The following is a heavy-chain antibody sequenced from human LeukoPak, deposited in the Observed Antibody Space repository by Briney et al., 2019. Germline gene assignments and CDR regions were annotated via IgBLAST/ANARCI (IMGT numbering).Heavy chain of an antibody. Sequence: GASVKVSCKASGYTFTGYCMHWVRQAPGQGLEWMGWINLKSGGTNYAQKFQGRVTMTRDTSISTTYMELSRLRSDDTAVYYCARDLGISGWYAPPLGYFDYWGQGTLVTVSS. J-gene: IGHJ4*02. CDR1: GYTFTGYC. D-gene: IGHD6-19*01. CDR3: ARDLGISGWYAPPLGYFDY. CDR2: INLKSGGT. V-gene: IGHV1-2*02.